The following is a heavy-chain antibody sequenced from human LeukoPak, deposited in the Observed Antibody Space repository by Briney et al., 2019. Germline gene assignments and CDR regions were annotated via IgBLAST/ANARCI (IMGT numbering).Heavy chain of an antibody. D-gene: IGHD3-22*01. Sequence: SETLSLTCTVSGGSISSYYWSWIRQPPGKGLEWIGYIYYSGSTNYNPSLKSRVTISVDTSKNQFSLNLSSVTAADTAVHYCARHDSGYYYYWGQGTLVTVSS. CDR1: GGSISSYY. V-gene: IGHV4-59*08. J-gene: IGHJ4*02. CDR3: ARHDSGYYYY. CDR2: IYYSGST.